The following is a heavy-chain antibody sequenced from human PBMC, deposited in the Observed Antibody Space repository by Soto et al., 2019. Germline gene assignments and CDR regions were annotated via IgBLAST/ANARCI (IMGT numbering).Heavy chain of an antibody. V-gene: IGHV4-39*01. D-gene: IGHD2-8*01. CDR3: ARLSCTNGVWEERRAYCGGDSPIH. CDR2: IYYSGST. Sequence: SETLSLTCTVSGGSISSSSYYWGWIRQPPGKGLEWIGSIYYSGSTYYNPSLKSRVTISVDTSKNQFSLKLSSVTAADTAVYYCARLSCTNGVWEERRAYCGGDSPIHWGQGTLVTVSS. CDR1: GGSISSSSYY. J-gene: IGHJ1*01.